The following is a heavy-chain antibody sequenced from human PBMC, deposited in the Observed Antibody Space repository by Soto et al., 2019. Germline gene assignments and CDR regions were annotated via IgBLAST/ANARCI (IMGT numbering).Heavy chain of an antibody. V-gene: IGHV5-10-1*01. D-gene: IGHD3-3*01. CDR3: ARRDTIFGVAYNWFAP. J-gene: IGHJ5*02. Sequence: GESLKISCKGSGYSFISYWITWVRQMPGKGLEWMGRIDPSDSYTNYSPSFQGHVTISADKSISTAYLQWSSLKASDTAMYYCARRDTIFGVAYNWFAPWGQGTLVTVSS. CDR1: GYSFISYW. CDR2: IDPSDSYT.